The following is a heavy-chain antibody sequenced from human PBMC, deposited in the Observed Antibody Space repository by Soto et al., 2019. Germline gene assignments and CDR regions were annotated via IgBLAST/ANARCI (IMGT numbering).Heavy chain of an antibody. J-gene: IGHJ3*01. Sequence: QVQLVQSGAEVKKPGSSVKVSCKASGGTFSSYAISWVRQAPGQGLEWRGGIIAILGKANYAEKFQGRVTITADESTSTAYMELSSLRSEDTAVYYCARERGGAIIVGVTGTFDVWGQGTLVTVSS. V-gene: IGHV1-69*01. CDR1: GGTFSSYA. CDR2: IIAILGKA. D-gene: IGHD3-22*01. CDR3: ARERGGAIIVGVTGTFDV.